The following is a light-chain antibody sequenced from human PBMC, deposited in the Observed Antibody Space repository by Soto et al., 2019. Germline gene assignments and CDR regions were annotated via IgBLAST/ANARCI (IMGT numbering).Light chain of an antibody. Sequence: ETVLTQSPGTLALSPGERATLSCRASQSANGNYLAWYQQKPGQAPRLLIYGTSSRAPGIPDRFSGSGSGTDFTLTIRRLEPEDFAVYYCQQCGSLPGTFGQGTKVDIK. CDR2: GTS. J-gene: IGKJ1*01. CDR3: QQCGSLPGT. V-gene: IGKV3-20*01. CDR1: QSANGNY.